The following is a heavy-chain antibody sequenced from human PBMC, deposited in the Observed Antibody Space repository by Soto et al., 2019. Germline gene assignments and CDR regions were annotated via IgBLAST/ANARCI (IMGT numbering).Heavy chain of an antibody. D-gene: IGHD2-21*01. J-gene: IGHJ6*04. CDR2: ISAYNGNT. V-gene: IGHV1-18*01. CDR3: ARDAFCGGAPRCGGTDV. CDR1: GYMFTSEG. Sequence: ASVKVSCKTSGYMFTSEGISWVRQAPGQGLEWMGRISAYNGNTDYAQKFRGRVTLTTDTSTSTAYMELRSLRSDDTAVYYCARDAFCGGAPRCGGTDVSGTGTTARVSS.